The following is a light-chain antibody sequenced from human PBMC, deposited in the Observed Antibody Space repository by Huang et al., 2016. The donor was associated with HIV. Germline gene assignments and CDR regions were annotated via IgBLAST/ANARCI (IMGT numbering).Light chain of an antibody. CDR2: SAS. Sequence: DIQMTQSPSSLSASVGDRVTIACRASQSIRKVLNWYQQKPGEAPKLLMHSASSLQSGVPSRFSGSGSGTDFTLTITSLQPEDFATYYCQQTDNTPRTFGQGTKVVIK. CDR3: QQTDNTPRT. CDR1: QSIRKV. J-gene: IGKJ1*01. V-gene: IGKV1-39*01.